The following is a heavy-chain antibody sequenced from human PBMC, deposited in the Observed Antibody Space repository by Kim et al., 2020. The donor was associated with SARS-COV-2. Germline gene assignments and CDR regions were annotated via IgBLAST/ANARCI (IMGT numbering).Heavy chain of an antibody. CDR2: IYTSGTT. V-gene: IGHV4-4*07. CDR1: GGSISTYY. J-gene: IGHJ4*02. D-gene: IGHD1-20*01. Sequence: SETLSLTCTVSGGSISTYYWNWIRQSAGKGLEWIGRIYTSGTTNYNPSLKSRVSMSLDTSMKQFSLKLSSVTAADTAVYYCVRDGSNWPFDYWGQGTLVT. CDR3: VRDGSNWPFDY.